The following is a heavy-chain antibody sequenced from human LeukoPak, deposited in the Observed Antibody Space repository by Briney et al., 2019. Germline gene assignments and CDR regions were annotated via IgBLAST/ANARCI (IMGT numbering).Heavy chain of an antibody. V-gene: IGHV1-24*01. CDR1: GYTLTELS. D-gene: IGHD1-26*01. CDR3: ARGGRWELPRPYAFDI. J-gene: IGHJ3*02. Sequence: ASVKVSCKVSGYTLTELSMHWVRQAPGKGLEWMGGFDPEVGKTIYAQKFQGRVTMTTDTSTSTAYMELRNLRSDDTAVYYCARGGRWELPRPYAFDIWGQGTMVTVSS. CDR2: FDPEVGKT.